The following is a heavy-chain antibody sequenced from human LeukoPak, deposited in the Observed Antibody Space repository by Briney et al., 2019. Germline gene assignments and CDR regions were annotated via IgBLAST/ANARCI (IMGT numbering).Heavy chain of an antibody. Sequence: GGSLRLSCAASGITFSDYYMSWIRRAPGKGLEWVSYISRSGTMIYYADSVKGRFTISRDNAKNSIYLQMNSLRAEDTAVYYCAKDTKVYYGSGTYTPDYWGQGTLVTVSS. CDR3: AKDTKVYYGSGTYTPDY. J-gene: IGHJ4*02. V-gene: IGHV3-11*01. CDR2: ISRSGTMI. CDR1: GITFSDYY. D-gene: IGHD3-10*01.